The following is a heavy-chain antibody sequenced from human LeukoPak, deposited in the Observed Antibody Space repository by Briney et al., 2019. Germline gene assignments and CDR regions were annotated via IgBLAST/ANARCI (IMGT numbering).Heavy chain of an antibody. J-gene: IGHJ3*02. D-gene: IGHD6-13*01. Sequence: SETLSLTRTVSGGSISSYYWSWIRQPPGKGLEWIGYIYYSGSTNYNPSLKSRVTISVDTSKNQFSLKLSSVTAADTAVYYCARVRIAAAVHYAFDIWGQGTMVTVPS. V-gene: IGHV4-59*01. CDR1: GGSISSYY. CDR2: IYYSGST. CDR3: ARVRIAAAVHYAFDI.